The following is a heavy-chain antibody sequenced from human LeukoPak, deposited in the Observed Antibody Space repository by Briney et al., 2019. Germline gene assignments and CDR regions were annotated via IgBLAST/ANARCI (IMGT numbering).Heavy chain of an antibody. D-gene: IGHD6-6*01. CDR3: ARVAMAARPHWFDP. Sequence: PGLSLRLSRAASGFTLSSYGMHGVRQAPAKGLEGVEFIRYVGTEKYHGDSVKDRLPFSRENSKNTLHLQMHRLIAGDTAVFFCARVAMAARPHWFDPWGQGILVTVAS. V-gene: IGHV3-30*02. J-gene: IGHJ5*02. CDR1: GFTLSSYG. CDR2: IRYVGTEK.